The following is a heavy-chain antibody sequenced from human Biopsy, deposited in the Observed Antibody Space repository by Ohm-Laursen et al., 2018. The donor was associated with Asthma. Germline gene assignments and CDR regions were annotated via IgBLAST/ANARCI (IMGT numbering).Heavy chain of an antibody. Sequence: SVKVSCKSSGYPFTDYYVNWVRQAPGQGLEWMGRIDPNSGGTNYAQKFLGRVTMTRDTSVNTAFMILSRLRSDDTAVYYCARIKIRIGAGTDRYFDLWGRGTLVTVSS. D-gene: IGHD3-16*01. V-gene: IGHV1-2*06. CDR1: GYPFTDYY. CDR3: ARIKIRIGAGTDRYFDL. J-gene: IGHJ2*01. CDR2: IDPNSGGT.